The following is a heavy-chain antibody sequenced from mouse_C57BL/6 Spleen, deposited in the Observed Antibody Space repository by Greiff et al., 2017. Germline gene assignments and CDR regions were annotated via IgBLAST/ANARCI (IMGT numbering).Heavy chain of an antibody. D-gene: IGHD2-2*01. CDR2: IDPSDSYT. J-gene: IGHJ2*01. Sequence: QVQLQQSGAELVMPGASVKLSCKASGYTFTSYWMHWVKQRPGQGLEWIGEIDPSDSYTNYNQKFKGKSTLTVDKSSSTAYMQLSSLTSEDSAVYYCARGYDRYYFDYWGQGTTLTVSS. V-gene: IGHV1-69*01. CDR3: ARGYDRYYFDY. CDR1: GYTFTSYW.